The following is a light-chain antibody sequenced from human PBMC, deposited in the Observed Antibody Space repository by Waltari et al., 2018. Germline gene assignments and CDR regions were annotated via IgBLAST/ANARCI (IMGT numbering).Light chain of an antibody. V-gene: IGLV1-47*01. CDR3: AAWDDSVSGPV. Sequence: QSVLTQPPSASGTPGQRGTISCSGSSSNIGNYNVFWYQQLPGMAPKLLIYRSNQRPSGVPDRFSGSKSGTSASLDIGGLRSEDEADYYCAAWDDSVSGPVFGGGTKVTVL. J-gene: IGLJ2*01. CDR1: SSNIGNYN. CDR2: RSN.